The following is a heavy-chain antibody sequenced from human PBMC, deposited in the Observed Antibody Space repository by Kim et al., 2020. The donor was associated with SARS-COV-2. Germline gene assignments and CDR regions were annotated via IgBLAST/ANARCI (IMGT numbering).Heavy chain of an antibody. CDR1: GYSFTSYW. CDR2: IYPGDSDT. D-gene: IGHD1-1*01. V-gene: IGHV5-51*01. J-gene: IGHJ6*02. Sequence: GESLKISCKGSGYSFTSYWIGWVRQMPGKGLEWMGIIYPGDSDTRYSPSFQGQVTISADKSISTAYLQWSSLKASDTAMYYCARHKTVTGYYYYYYGMDVWGQGTTVTVSS. CDR3: ARHKTVTGYYYYYYGMDV.